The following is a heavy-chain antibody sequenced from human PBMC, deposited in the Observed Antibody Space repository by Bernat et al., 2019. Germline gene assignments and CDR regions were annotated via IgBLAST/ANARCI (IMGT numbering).Heavy chain of an antibody. D-gene: IGHD5-12*01. Sequence: QLQLQESGPGLVKPSETLSLTCTVSGCSISSSSYYWGWIRQPPGKGLEWIGSIYYSGSTYYNPSLKSRVTISVDTSKNQFSLKLSSVTAADTAVYYCASEGYSGYDPFDYWGQGTLVTVSS. CDR1: GCSISSSSYY. CDR2: IYYSGST. V-gene: IGHV4-39*01. CDR3: ASEGYSGYDPFDY. J-gene: IGHJ4*02.